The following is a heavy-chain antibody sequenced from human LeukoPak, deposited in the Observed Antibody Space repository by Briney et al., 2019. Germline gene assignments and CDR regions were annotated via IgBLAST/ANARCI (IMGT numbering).Heavy chain of an antibody. CDR1: GFTFSSYW. Sequence: GGSLRLSCEASGFTFSSYWMHWVRQAPGKGLVWVSRINSDGSRTSYADSVKGRFTISRDNAKTPLSLQMNSLRAEDTAVYYCANFGRIAAAGPESYLDIWGQGTMVTVSS. CDR2: INSDGSRT. D-gene: IGHD6-13*01. CDR3: ANFGRIAAAGPESYLDI. J-gene: IGHJ3*02. V-gene: IGHV3-74*01.